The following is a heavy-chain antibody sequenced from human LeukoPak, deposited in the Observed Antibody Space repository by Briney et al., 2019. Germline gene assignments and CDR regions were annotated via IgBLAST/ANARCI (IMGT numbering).Heavy chain of an antibody. CDR1: GFTFSNYG. CDR2: IWLDGSNK. CDR3: VTTLPAYVYGMVV. Sequence: GSLRLSCVSSGFTFSNYGMHWGRQAPGKGLEWVALIWLDGSNKNYADSVKGRFSISRDNSKNTLSLQMNSLRAEHTAVYFCVTTLPAYVYGMVVWGQGTTVTVSS. D-gene: IGHD3-16*01. J-gene: IGHJ6*02. V-gene: IGHV3-33*01.